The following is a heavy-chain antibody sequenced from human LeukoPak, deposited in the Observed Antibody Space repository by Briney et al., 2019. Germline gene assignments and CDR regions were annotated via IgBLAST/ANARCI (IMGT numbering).Heavy chain of an antibody. Sequence: GGSLRLSCAASGFTFSSYWMHWVRQVPGKGLVWVSRINSDGSSTSYADSVKGRFTISRDNAKNTLYVQMNSLRAEDTAVYYCSTGSGHAFDIWGRGTMVTVS. CDR3: STGSGHAFDI. CDR2: INSDGSST. D-gene: IGHD3-10*01. V-gene: IGHV3-74*01. CDR1: GFTFSSYW. J-gene: IGHJ3*02.